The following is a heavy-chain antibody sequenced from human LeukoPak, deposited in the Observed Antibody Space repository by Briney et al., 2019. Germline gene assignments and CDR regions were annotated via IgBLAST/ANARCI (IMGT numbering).Heavy chain of an antibody. D-gene: IGHD5-24*01. Sequence: SETLSLTCTVSGGFISSYYWSWIRQPPGKGLEWIGYIYYSGSTNYNPSLKSRVTISVDTSKNQFSLKLSSVTAADTAVYYCARASFWRWLQLDAFDIWGQGTMVTVSS. CDR3: ARASFWRWLQLDAFDI. J-gene: IGHJ3*02. CDR1: GGFISSYY. CDR2: IYYSGST. V-gene: IGHV4-59*01.